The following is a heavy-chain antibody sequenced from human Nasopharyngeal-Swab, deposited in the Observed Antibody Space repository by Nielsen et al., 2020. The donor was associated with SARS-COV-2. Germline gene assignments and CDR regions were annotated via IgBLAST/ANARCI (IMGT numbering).Heavy chain of an antibody. J-gene: IGHJ5*02. CDR3: ARRAARDGYNYEVDP. V-gene: IGHV5-51*01. Sequence: GESLKISCIGFGYSFANYWIGWVRQMPGKGPEWMGSIYPGNSDTRYSPAFHGRVTLSADKSINTAYIQWTSLRASDTAVYYCARRAARDGYNYEVDPWGQGTLVSVSS. CDR2: IYPGNSDT. D-gene: IGHD5-24*01. CDR1: GYSFANYW.